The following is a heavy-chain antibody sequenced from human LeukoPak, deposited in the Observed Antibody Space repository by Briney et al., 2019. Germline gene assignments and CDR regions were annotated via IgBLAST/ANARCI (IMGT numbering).Heavy chain of an antibody. CDR2: IIPILGIA. CDR3: AREDIVVVPAAPYYYYYGMDV. J-gene: IGHJ6*02. CDR1: GGTFSSYA. V-gene: IGHV1-69*04. D-gene: IGHD2-2*01. Sequence: ASVKVSCKASGGTFSSYAISWVRQAPGQGLEWMGRIIPILGIANYAQKFQGRVTITADKSTSTAYMELSSLRSEDTAVYYCAREDIVVVPAAPYYYYYGMDVWGQGTTVTVSS.